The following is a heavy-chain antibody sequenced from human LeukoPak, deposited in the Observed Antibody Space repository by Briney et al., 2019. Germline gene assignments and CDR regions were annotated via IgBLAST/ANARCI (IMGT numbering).Heavy chain of an antibody. CDR2: ISSSGSTI. CDR3: AREGGKMATISYYYYGMDV. D-gene: IGHD5-24*01. J-gene: IGHJ6*02. V-gene: IGHV3-48*03. Sequence: GGSLRLSCAASGFTFSSYEMNWVRQAPGKGLEWVSYISSSGSTIYYADSVKGRFTIPRDNAKNSLYLQMNSLRAEDTAVYYCAREGGKMATISYYYYGMDVWGQGTTVTVS. CDR1: GFTFSSYE.